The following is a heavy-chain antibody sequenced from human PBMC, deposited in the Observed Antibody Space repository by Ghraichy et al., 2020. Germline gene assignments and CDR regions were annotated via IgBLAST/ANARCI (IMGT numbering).Heavy chain of an antibody. CDR1: EFTFSSYS. V-gene: IGHV3-48*04. J-gene: IGHJ5*02. CDR3: ARGTVNTIFDGSWFDP. CDR2: ISSSSTI. Sequence: GGSLRLSCAASEFTFSSYSMNWVRQAPGKGLEWVSYISSSSTIYYADSVKGRFTISRDNAKNSLYLQMNNLRAEDTAVYYCARGTVNTIFDGSWFDPWGQGTLVTVSS. D-gene: IGHD3-3*01.